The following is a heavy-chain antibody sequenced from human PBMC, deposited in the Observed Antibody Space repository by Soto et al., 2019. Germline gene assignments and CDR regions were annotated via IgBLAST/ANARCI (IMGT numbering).Heavy chain of an antibody. CDR2: IIPIFGTA. D-gene: IGHD5-18*01. V-gene: IGHV1-69*13. CDR1: GGTFSSYA. CDR3: ARDQYVQLWLTTWFDP. Sequence: GASVKVSCKASGGTFSSYAIGWVRQAPGQGLEWMGGIIPIFGTANYAQKFQGRVTITADESTSTAYMELSSLRSEDTAVYYCARDQYVQLWLTTWFDPWGQGTLVTVSS. J-gene: IGHJ5*02.